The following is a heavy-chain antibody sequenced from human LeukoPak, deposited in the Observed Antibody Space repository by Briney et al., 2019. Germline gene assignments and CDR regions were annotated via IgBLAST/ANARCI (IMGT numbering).Heavy chain of an antibody. D-gene: IGHD3-22*01. CDR1: GFTFSSYS. Sequence: GGSLRFSCAASGFTFSSYSMNWVRQAPGKGLEWVSYISSSSSTIYYADSVKGRFIISRDNAKNSLYLQMNSLRAEDTAVYYCVRDHHRRHYDSQARDTFDIWGQGTMVTVSS. J-gene: IGHJ3*02. V-gene: IGHV3-48*01. CDR2: ISSSSSTI. CDR3: VRDHHRRHYDSQARDTFDI.